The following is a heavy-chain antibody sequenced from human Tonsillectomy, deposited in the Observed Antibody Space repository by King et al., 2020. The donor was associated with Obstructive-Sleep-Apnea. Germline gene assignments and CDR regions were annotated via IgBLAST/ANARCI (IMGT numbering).Heavy chain of an antibody. CDR3: AKDQAIAVAGTDF. CDR1: GFSFSSYA. J-gene: IGHJ4*02. Sequence: VQLVESGGGLVQPGGSLRLSCAASGFSFSSYAMSWVRQAPGKGLEWVSCISGSGGSTYYADSVKGRLTISRDNSKNTLYLQMNSLRAEDTAVYYCAKDQAIAVAGTDFWGQGTLVTVSS. CDR2: ISGSGGST. D-gene: IGHD6-19*01. V-gene: IGHV3-23*04.